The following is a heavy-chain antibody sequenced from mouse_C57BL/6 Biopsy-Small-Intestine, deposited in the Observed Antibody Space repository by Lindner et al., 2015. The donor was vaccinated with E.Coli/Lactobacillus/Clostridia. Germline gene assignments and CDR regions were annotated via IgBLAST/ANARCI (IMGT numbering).Heavy chain of an antibody. CDR2: FDPEDGET. D-gene: IGHD1-1*02. Sequence: PSVKVSCKVSGYTLTELSMHWVRQAPGKGLEWMGCFDPEDGETIYAQKFQGRVTMTEDTSTDTAYMDLSSLRSEDTAVYYCAIMYSGSYLPHYYFDYWGQGTLVTVSS. CDR1: GYTLTELS. V-gene: IGHV1-36*01. J-gene: IGHJ2*01. CDR3: AIMYSGSYLPHYYFDY.